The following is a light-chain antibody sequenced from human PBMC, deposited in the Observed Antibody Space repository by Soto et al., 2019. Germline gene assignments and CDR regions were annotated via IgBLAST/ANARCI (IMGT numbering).Light chain of an antibody. CDR3: QQSYDLPLT. J-gene: IGKJ1*01. Sequence: QMTQTPSSLSASVGDRVILTCRASQTVAINLNWYQQKPGKAPKLLMYGASTLQSGVPSRFSGSGSGTDFSLTINGLQPDDFATYYCQQSYDLPLTFGQGTNLEI. CDR1: QTVAIN. CDR2: GAS. V-gene: IGKV1-39*01.